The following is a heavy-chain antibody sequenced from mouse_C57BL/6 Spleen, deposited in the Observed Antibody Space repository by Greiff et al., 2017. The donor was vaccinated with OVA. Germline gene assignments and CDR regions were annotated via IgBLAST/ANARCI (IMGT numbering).Heavy chain of an antibody. J-gene: IGHJ1*03. V-gene: IGHV2-5*01. CDR3: AKNSGNYDGGYFDV. Sequence: VQLKESGPGLVQPSQSLSITCTVSGFSLTSYGVHWVRQSPGKGLEWLGVIWRGGSTDYNAAFMSRLSITKDNSKSQVFFKMNSLQADDTAIYYCAKNSGNYDGGYFDVWGTGTTVTVSS. CDR1: GFSLTSYG. D-gene: IGHD2-3*01. CDR2: IWRGGST.